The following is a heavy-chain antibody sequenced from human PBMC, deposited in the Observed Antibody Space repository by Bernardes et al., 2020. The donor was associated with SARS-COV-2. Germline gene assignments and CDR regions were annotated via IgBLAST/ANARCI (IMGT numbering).Heavy chain of an antibody. CDR2: LSRSSTTI. V-gene: IGHV3-48*01. D-gene: IGHD3-10*01. CDR1: GFTSSDYS. Sequence: GFLRLSPAASGFTSSDYSMHWVRPAPGKGLEWVSYLSRSSTTIYYADSVKGRFTISRDNAKNSLYLQMNSLRAEDTAVYYCARVSRVRIELFHYQREIDYWGQGTLVTVSS. J-gene: IGHJ4*02. CDR3: ARVSRVRIELFHYQREIDY.